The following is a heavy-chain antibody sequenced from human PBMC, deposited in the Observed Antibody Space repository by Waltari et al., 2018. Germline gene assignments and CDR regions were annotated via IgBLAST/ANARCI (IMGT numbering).Heavy chain of an antibody. D-gene: IGHD6-13*01. CDR3: VRTQGYSSSWSRYFDY. J-gene: IGHJ4*02. CDR2: INHSGST. V-gene: IGHV4-34*01. CDR1: GGSFSGYY. Sequence: QVQLQQWGAGLLKPSETLSLTCAVYGGSFSGYYWSWIRQPPGKGLEWIGEINHSGSTNYNPSLKSRVTISVDTSKNQFSLKLSSVTAADTAVYYCVRTQGYSSSWSRYFDYWGQGTLVTVSS.